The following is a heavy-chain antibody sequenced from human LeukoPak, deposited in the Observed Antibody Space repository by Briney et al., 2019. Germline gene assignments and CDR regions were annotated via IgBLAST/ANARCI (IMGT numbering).Heavy chain of an antibody. CDR1: GGTFSSYA. J-gene: IGHJ6*03. CDR3: ARVNYRGWSDNYYYYYYMDV. V-gene: IGHV1-69*05. D-gene: IGHD2-15*01. CDR2: IIPIFGTA. Sequence: SVKVSCKASGGTFSSYAISWVRQAPGQGLEWMGGIIPIFGTANYAQKFQGRVTITTDESTSTAYMELSSLRSEDTAVYYCARVNYRGWSDNYYYYYYMDVWGKGTTVTVSS.